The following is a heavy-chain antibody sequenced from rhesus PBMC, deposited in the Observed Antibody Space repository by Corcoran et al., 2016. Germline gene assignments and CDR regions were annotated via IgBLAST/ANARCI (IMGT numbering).Heavy chain of an antibody. CDR1: GGSISGYYY. Sequence: QVQLQQWGEGLVKPSETLSLTCAVYGGSISGYYYWSWIRQPPGKGLEWIGYIYGTSASTHYNPSLKNRVTISKDTSKNQFSLKLSSVTAADTAVYYCARDGDTVGTAYFDYWGQGVLVTVSS. CDR2: IYGTSAST. D-gene: IGHD5-42*01. CDR3: ARDGDTVGTAYFDY. J-gene: IGHJ4*01. V-gene: IGHV4-73*01.